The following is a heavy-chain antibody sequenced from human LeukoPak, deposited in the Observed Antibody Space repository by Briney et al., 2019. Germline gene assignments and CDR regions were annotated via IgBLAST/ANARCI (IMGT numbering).Heavy chain of an antibody. Sequence: PSETLSLTCAVYGGSFSSYYWSWIRQPPGKGLEWIGEINHSGSTNYNPSLKSRVTISVDTSKNQFSLKLSSVTAADTAVYYCARAWGRIDYWGQGTLVTVSS. CDR3: ARAWGRIDY. D-gene: IGHD3-16*01. CDR1: GGSFSSYY. CDR2: INHSGST. J-gene: IGHJ4*02. V-gene: IGHV4-34*01.